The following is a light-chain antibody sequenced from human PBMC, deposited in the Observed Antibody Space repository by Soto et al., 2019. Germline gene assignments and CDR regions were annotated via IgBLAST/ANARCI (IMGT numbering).Light chain of an antibody. CDR1: QSVDSY. CDR3: QKRSNWPLT. J-gene: IGKJ4*01. V-gene: IGKV3-11*01. Sequence: VLTQSPVTLSLSPGDSATLSCRASQSVDSYLAWYQQKTGQAPRLLIYEESNRASGIPDRFSGSGSGTDLTLTISRLEPEDFAVYYCQKRSNWPLTFGGGTKVDIK. CDR2: EES.